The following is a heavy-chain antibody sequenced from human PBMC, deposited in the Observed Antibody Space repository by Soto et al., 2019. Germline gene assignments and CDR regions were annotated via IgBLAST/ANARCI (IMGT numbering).Heavy chain of an antibody. D-gene: IGHD2-2*01. Sequence: PSETLSLTCTVSGGSISSYYWSWIRQPPGKGLEWIGYIYYSGSTNYNPSLKSRVTISVDTSKNQFSLKLSSVTAADTAVYYCAGVGDCSSTSCPDPYFDYWGQGTLVTVSS. CDR2: IYYSGST. CDR3: AGVGDCSSTSCPDPYFDY. CDR1: GGSISSYY. V-gene: IGHV4-59*08. J-gene: IGHJ4*02.